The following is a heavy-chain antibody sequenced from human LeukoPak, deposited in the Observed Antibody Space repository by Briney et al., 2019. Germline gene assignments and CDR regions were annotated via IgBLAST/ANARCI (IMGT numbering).Heavy chain of an antibody. CDR1: GATFSSYA. CDR2: IIPIFGTA. Sequence: SVKLSCKASGATFSSYAISWVRQAPGQGLEWMGGIIPIFGTANYAQTFQGRVTITADKSTSTAYMELSSLRSEDTAVYYCASLWGYSSSHTGNGDYWGQGTLVTVSS. J-gene: IGHJ4*02. D-gene: IGHD6-13*01. V-gene: IGHV1-69*06. CDR3: ASLWGYSSSHTGNGDY.